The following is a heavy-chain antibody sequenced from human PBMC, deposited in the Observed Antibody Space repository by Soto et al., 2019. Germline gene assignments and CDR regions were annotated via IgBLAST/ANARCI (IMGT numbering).Heavy chain of an antibody. Sequence: PGGSRRLSCAASGFTFSSYAVSWVRQAPGKGPEWISSISGSGSTIYYADSVKGRFTISRDNSKNTLYLQMSSLRAEDTAVYYCAKVFYYYDSSGYYYFDYWGQGALVTVSS. D-gene: IGHD3-22*01. CDR2: ISGSGSTI. CDR3: AKVFYYYDSSGYYYFDY. J-gene: IGHJ4*02. CDR1: GFTFSSYA. V-gene: IGHV3-23*01.